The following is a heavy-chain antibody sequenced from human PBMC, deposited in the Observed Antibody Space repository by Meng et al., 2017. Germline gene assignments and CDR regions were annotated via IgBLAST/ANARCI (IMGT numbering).Heavy chain of an antibody. D-gene: IGHD3-16*01. CDR2: INPNSGGT. Sequence: HVEPVQSGAEVKEPGAQVKVSCKASGYTSTGYYMHWVRQAPGQGLEWMGRINPNSGGTNYAQKFQGRVTMTRDTSISTAYMELSRLRSDDTAVYYCARSERYVLGFDYWGQGTLVTVSS. J-gene: IGHJ4*02. CDR3: ARSERYVLGFDY. V-gene: IGHV1-2*06. CDR1: GYTSTGYY.